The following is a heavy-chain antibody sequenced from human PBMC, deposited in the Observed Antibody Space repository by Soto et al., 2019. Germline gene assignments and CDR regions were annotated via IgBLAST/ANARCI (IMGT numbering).Heavy chain of an antibody. V-gene: IGHV4-31*03. CDR3: ARGGYCSSTSCYL. J-gene: IGHJ4*02. CDR2: IYYSGST. CDR1: GGSISSGGYY. D-gene: IGHD2-2*01. Sequence: TSETLSLTCTVSGGSISSGGYYWSWIRQHPGKGLEWIGYIYYSGSTYYNPSLKSRVTISVDTSKNQFSLKLSSVTAADTAVYYCARGGYCSSTSCYLWGQGTLVTVSS.